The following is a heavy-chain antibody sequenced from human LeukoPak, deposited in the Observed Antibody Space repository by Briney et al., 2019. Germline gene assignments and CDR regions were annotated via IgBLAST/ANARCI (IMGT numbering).Heavy chain of an antibody. CDR2: IYTSGTT. CDR3: ASGARRRYNWFDP. Sequence: KPSETLSLTCTVSSGSISSYHWSWIRQPPGEGLEWIGYIYTSGTTNYNPSLKRRVTISLDTSKTQFSLKLSSVTAADTAVYYCASGARRRYNWFDPWGQGTLVTVSS. V-gene: IGHV4-4*09. J-gene: IGHJ5*02. D-gene: IGHD6-6*01. CDR1: SGSISSYH.